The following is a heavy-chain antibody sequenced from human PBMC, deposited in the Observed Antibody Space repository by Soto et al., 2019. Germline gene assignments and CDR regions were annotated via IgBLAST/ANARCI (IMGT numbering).Heavy chain of an antibody. CDR2: IKQDGSEK. Sequence: PXESLRLSCAASGFTFSSYWMSWVRQAPGKGLEWVANIKQDGSEKYYVDSVKGRFTISRDNAKNSLYLQMNSLRAEDTAVYYCAKESVAGLYYFDYWGQGTLVTVS. V-gene: IGHV3-7*03. CDR1: GFTFSSYW. D-gene: IGHD6-19*01. CDR3: AKESVAGLYYFDY. J-gene: IGHJ4*02.